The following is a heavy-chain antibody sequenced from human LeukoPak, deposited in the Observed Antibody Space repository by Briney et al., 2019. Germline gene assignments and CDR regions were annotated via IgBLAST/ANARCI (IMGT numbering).Heavy chain of an antibody. D-gene: IGHD3-10*01. Sequence: PSETLSLTCAVYGGSFSGYYWSWIRQPPGKGLEWIGEIKHSGSTNYNPSLKSRVTISVDTSKNQFSLKLSSVTAADTAVYYCARISGGVYYYYYYGMDVWGQGTTVTVSS. V-gene: IGHV4-34*01. CDR3: ARISGGVYYYYYYGMDV. J-gene: IGHJ6*02. CDR2: IKHSGST. CDR1: GGSFSGYY.